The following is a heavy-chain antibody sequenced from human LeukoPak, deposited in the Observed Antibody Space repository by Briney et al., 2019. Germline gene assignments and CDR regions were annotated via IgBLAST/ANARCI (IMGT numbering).Heavy chain of an antibody. CDR1: GYTFTKYW. V-gene: IGHV5-51*01. J-gene: IGHJ3*02. D-gene: IGHD2/OR15-2a*01. CDR3: ARPRESCTRNSCPFDI. CDR2: IYPGDSDI. Sequence: GESLKISCKGSGYTFTKYWIAWVRQMPGKGLEWMGLIYPGDSDIRYSPAFQGQVTFSADNSITTAYLQWSSLKASDTAMYYCARPRESCTRNSCPFDIWGQGTVVSVSS.